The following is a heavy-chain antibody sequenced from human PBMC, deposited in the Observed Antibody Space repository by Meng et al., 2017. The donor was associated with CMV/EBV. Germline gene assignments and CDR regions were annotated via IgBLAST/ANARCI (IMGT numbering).Heavy chain of an antibody. CDR3: AREYSGHYYDSSGYYSDAFDY. D-gene: IGHD3-22*01. CDR1: GFTFSSYS. Sequence: GESLKISCAASGFTFSSYSMNWVRQAPGKGLEWVSSISSSSSYIYYADSVKGRFTISRDNAKNSPYLQMNSLRAEDTAVYYCAREYSGHYYDSSGYYSDAFDYWGQGTLVTVSS. J-gene: IGHJ4*02. V-gene: IGHV3-21*01. CDR2: ISSSSSYI.